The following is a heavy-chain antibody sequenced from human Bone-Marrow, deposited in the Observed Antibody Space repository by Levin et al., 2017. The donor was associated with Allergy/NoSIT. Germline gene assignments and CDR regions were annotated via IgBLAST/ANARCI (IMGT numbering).Heavy chain of an antibody. CDR2: IYSGTT. CDR1: GTSISGSY. V-gene: IGHV4-59*01. J-gene: IGHJ5*02. D-gene: IGHD3-10*01. Sequence: SETLSLSCNVSGTSISGSYWSWIRQPPGKGLEWIGHIYSGTTNYNPSLKSRVTISEDTSKNQFSLILTSVTAADTAVYYCVRVGYGSGSYGWFDPWGQGTQVTVAS. CDR3: VRVGYGSGSYGWFDP.